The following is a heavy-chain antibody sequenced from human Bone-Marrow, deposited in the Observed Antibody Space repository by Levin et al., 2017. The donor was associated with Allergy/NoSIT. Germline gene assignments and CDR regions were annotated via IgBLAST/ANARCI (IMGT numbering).Heavy chain of an antibody. Sequence: SETLSLTCSVSDGSITSYYWSWIRQPPGKGLEWIGFMFHSGRTNYTPFLPLLFTISVDTPKKQFYLRLSAVTAADTAVYYCARGSYGGIDPPFDYWGRGILVTVSS. CDR2: MFHSGRT. J-gene: IGHJ4*02. D-gene: IGHD3-16*01. CDR3: ARGSYGGIDPPFDY. V-gene: IGHV4-59*01. CDR1: DGSITSYY.